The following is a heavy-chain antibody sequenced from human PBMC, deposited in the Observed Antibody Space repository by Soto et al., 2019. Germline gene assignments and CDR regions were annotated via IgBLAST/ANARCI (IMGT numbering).Heavy chain of an antibody. CDR3: AGGQYYFDY. V-gene: IGHV3-30*03. Sequence: QVQLVESGGGMVQPGRSLRLSCAASGLPFIIYGRHWVRQAPGKVLEWVAHISYDGSNKYYADSVKGQFTISRDNSKHTLYLEMSSLSVEDTAVYYCAGGQYYFDYWGHVNLVSLSS. CDR2: ISYDGSNK. J-gene: IGHJ4*01. D-gene: IGHD2-15*01. CDR1: GLPFIIYG.